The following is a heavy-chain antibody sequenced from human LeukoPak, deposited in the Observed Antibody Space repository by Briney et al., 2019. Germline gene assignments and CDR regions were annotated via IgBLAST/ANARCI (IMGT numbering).Heavy chain of an antibody. V-gene: IGHV3-21*01. CDR1: GFTFSSYS. D-gene: IGHD6-19*01. CDR3: ATGYRSLYDFDY. CDR2: ISSSSSYI. J-gene: IGHJ4*02. Sequence: GGSLRLSCAASGFTFSSYSMNWVRQAPGKGLEWVSSISSSSSYIYYADSVKGRFTISRDNAKNSLYLQMNSLRAEDTAVYYCATGYRSLYDFDYWGQGTLVTVSS.